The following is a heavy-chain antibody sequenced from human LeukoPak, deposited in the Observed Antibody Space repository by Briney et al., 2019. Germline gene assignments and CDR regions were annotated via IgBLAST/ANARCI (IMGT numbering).Heavy chain of an antibody. CDR2: ISSSGSII. J-gene: IGHJ4*02. CDR1: GFTFSDYY. D-gene: IGHD2-2*01. CDR3: ARVAYCSSTSCPFYFDY. V-gene: IGHV3-11*01. Sequence: GGSLRLSCAASGFTFSDYYMSWIRQAPGKGLEWVSYISSSGSIIYYADSVKGRFTISRDNAKNSLDLQMNSLRAEDTAVYYCARVAYCSSTSCPFYFDYWGQGTLVTVSS.